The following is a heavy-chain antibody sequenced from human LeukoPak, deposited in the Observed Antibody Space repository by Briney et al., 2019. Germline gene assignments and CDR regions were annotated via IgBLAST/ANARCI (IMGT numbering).Heavy chain of an antibody. D-gene: IGHD6-13*01. CDR1: GXTFSRHW. J-gene: IGHJ4*02. CDR3: ARISIAAAGDFDF. V-gene: IGHV3-7*05. Sequence: PGGSLRLSCAASGXTFSRHWLSWVRQAPGKGLESVANIKQDGTATYYVASVRGRFTISRDNAKNSLYLQMNSLRAEDTAVYYCARISIAAAGDFDFWGQGTLVTVSS. CDR2: IKQDGTAT.